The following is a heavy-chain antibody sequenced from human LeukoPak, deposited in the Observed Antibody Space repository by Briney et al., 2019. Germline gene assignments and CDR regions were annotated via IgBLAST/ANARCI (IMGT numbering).Heavy chain of an antibody. V-gene: IGHV4-61*02. Sequence: PSETLSLTCTVSGGSIGSSSYYWSWIRQPAGKGLEWIGRIYTSGSTNYNPSLKSRVTISVDTSKNQFSLKLSSVTAADTAVYYCAGEIIVDYWGQGTLVTVSS. CDR3: AGEIIVDY. CDR1: GGSIGSSSYY. CDR2: IYTSGST. J-gene: IGHJ4*02.